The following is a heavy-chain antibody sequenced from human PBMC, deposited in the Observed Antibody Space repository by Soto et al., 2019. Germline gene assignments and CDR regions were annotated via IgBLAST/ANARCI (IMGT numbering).Heavy chain of an antibody. CDR1: GGSIISSNYY. V-gene: IGHV4-39*01. Sequence: SETLSLTCTVSGGSIISSNYYWAWIRQPPGTGLEWIGTIYYTGSTYYNPSLKSRITMSVDTSKSQFSLTLSSVTAADTAVYYCARLNKPGWFDPWGQGTLVTVSS. CDR2: IYYTGST. J-gene: IGHJ5*02. CDR3: ARLNKPGWFDP.